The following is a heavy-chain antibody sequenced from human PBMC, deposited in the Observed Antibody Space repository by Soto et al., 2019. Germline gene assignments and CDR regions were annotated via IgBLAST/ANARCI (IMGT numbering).Heavy chain of an antibody. D-gene: IGHD2-2*01. CDR1: GYTFTGYY. CDR3: ARGGVVPAAVRDAFDI. V-gene: IGHV1-2*04. CDR2: INPNSGGT. Sequence: ASVKVSCKASGYTFTGYYMHWVRQAPGQELEGMGWINPNSGGTNYEQKFQGWVSITRDTSISTAYMELSRLTSDDTAVYYCARGGVVPAAVRDAFDIWGQGTMVTVSS. J-gene: IGHJ3*02.